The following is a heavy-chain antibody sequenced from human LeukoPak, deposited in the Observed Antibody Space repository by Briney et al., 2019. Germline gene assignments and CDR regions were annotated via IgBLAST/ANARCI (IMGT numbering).Heavy chain of an antibody. D-gene: IGHD1-1*01. CDR3: ARVAMERRLDY. V-gene: IGHV3-21*01. CDR1: GFTFSSYS. Sequence: GGSLRLSCAASGFTFSSYSMNWVRQAPGKGLEWVSSISSSSSYIYYADSVKGRFTISRDNAKNSLYLQMNSLRAEDMAVYYCARVAMERRLDYWGQGTLVTVSS. CDR2: ISSSSSYI. J-gene: IGHJ4*02.